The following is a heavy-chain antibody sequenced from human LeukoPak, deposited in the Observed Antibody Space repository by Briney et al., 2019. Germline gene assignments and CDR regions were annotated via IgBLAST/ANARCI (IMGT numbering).Heavy chain of an antibody. CDR1: GFTFSSYA. J-gene: IGHJ4*02. CDR3: AKPPGIAVAGYLGY. D-gene: IGHD6-19*01. V-gene: IGHV3-23*01. CDR2: ISGSGGST. Sequence: GGSLRLSCAASGFTFSSYAMSWVRQAPGKGLEWVSAISGSGGSTYYADSVKGRFTISRDNSENTLYLQMNSLRAEDTAVYYCAKPPGIAVAGYLGYWGQGTVVTVSS.